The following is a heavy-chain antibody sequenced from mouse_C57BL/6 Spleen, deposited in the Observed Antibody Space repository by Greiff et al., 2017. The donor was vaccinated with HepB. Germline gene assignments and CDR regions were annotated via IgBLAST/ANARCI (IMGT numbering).Heavy chain of an antibody. J-gene: IGHJ2*01. CDR2: IYPGDGDA. CDR1: GYAFSSSW. Sequence: VKVVESGPELVKPGASVKISCKASGYAFSSSWMNWVKQRPGKGLEWIGRIYPGDGDANYNGKFKGKATLTADKSSSTAYMQRSSLTSEDSAVYFCARGRWLPYFDYWGQGTTLTVSS. CDR3: ARGRWLPYFDY. D-gene: IGHD2-3*01. V-gene: IGHV1-82*01.